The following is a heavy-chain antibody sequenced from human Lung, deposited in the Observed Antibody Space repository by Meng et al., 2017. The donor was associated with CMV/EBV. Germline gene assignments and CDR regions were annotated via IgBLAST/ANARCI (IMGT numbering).Heavy chain of an antibody. V-gene: IGHV4-39*01. CDR1: GGSISSSSYY. CDR3: ARPIYSSSSFDY. CDR2: IYYSGST. D-gene: IGHD6-6*01. J-gene: IGHJ4*02. Sequence: SXTLSLXCTVSGGSISSSSYYWGWIRQPPGKGLEWIGSIYYSGSTYYNPSLKSRVTISVDTSKNQFSLKLSSVTAADTAVYYCARPIYSSSSFDYWKQGTLVTVSS.